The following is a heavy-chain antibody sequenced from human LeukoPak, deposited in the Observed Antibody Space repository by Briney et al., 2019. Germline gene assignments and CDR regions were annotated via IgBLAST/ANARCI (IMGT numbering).Heavy chain of an antibody. CDR2: IWYDGSNK. CDR1: GFTFSSYG. D-gene: IGHD5-24*01. CDR3: ARRDPGMAIDFDY. Sequence: PGRSLRLSCAAPGFTFSSYGMHWVRQAPGKGLEWVAVIWYDGSNKYYADSVKGRFTISRDNSKNTLYLQMNSLRAEDTAVYYCARRDPGMAIDFDYWGQGTLVTVSS. V-gene: IGHV3-33*01. J-gene: IGHJ4*02.